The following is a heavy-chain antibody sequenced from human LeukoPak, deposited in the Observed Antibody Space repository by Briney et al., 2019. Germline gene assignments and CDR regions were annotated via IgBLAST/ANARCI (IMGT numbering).Heavy chain of an antibody. J-gene: IGHJ3*02. D-gene: IGHD2-2*01. CDR1: GGSISSGDYY. Sequence: SETLSLTCTVSGGSISSGDYYWSWIRQPPGKGLEWIGYIYYSGSTYYNPSLKSRVTISVDTSKNQFSLKLSSVTAADTAVYYCARVYCSSTSCYLGVAFDIWGQGTMVTVSS. CDR3: ARVYCSSTSCYLGVAFDI. CDR2: IYYSGST. V-gene: IGHV4-30-4*01.